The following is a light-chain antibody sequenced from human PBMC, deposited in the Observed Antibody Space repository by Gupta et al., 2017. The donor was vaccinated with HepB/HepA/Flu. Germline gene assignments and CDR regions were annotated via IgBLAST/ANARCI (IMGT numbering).Light chain of an antibody. CDR3: ASWDSGLSAGV. Sequence: QSVLAQPPSVSAAPGQKVTISCSGSSSNIGNNYVSCYQQVPGTAPKLLIYYNSGRPSGIPDRFSGSKSGTSATLAITGLQTGDGADYYCASWDSGLSAGVFGGGTKLTVL. CDR1: SSNIGNNY. CDR2: YNS. J-gene: IGLJ3*02. V-gene: IGLV1-51*01.